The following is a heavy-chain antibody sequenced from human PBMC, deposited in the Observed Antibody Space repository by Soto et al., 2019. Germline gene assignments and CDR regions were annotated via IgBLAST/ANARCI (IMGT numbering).Heavy chain of an antibody. CDR2: IYNTGHS. D-gene: IGHD6-13*01. Sequence: QVQLQESGPGLVKPSQTLSLTCTVSGGYISSGDYYWSWSRQHPEKGLEWIGYIYNTGHSSYNPSLQSRLTISIDKSKNQFSLKLSSVTAADTAMYYCARGRRYTSSWYWFDPWGQGTLVTVSS. J-gene: IGHJ5*02. CDR1: GGYISSGDYY. V-gene: IGHV4-31*03. CDR3: ARGRRYTSSWYWFDP.